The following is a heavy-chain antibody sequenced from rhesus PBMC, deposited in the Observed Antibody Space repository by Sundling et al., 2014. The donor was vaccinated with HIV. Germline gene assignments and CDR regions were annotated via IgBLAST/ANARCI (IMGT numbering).Heavy chain of an antibody. Sequence: QVELQESGPAVVKPSETLSLTCAVSGGSISNNYWNWIRQPPGKGLEWIGFIGGSSGSTNYNPSVKSRVTISTDTSTNQFSLKLSAVTAADTAVYYCARAKGWNYPFDSWGQGVLVTVSS. CDR3: ARAKGWNYPFDS. CDR2: IGGSSGST. CDR1: GGSISNNY. J-gene: IGHJ4*01. V-gene: IGHV4-165*01. D-gene: IGHD1-1*01.